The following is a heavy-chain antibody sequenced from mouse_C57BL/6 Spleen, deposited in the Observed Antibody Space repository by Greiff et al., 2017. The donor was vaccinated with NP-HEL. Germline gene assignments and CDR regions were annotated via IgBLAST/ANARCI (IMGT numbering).Heavy chain of an antibody. CDR2: INPSSGYT. Sequence: QVQLKQSGAELANPGASVKLSCKASGYTFTSYWMHWVKQRPGQGLEWIGYINPSSGYTKYNQKFKDKATLTADKSSSTAYMQLSSLTYEDSAVYYCASPPTVGAMDYWGQGTSVTVSS. D-gene: IGHD1-1*01. V-gene: IGHV1-7*01. CDR1: GYTFTSYW. J-gene: IGHJ4*01. CDR3: ASPPTVGAMDY.